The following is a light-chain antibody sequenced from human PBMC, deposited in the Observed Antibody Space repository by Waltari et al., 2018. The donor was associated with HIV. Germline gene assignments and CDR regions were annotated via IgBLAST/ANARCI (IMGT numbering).Light chain of an antibody. V-gene: IGLV2-11*01. J-gene: IGLJ2*01. CDR2: NVR. Sequence: QSALTQPRSVSESPGQSVTISCTGTSSDVGAYNSVSWYQQHPGRAPKFIIYNVRERPSGVPDRFSGSKSGNTASLTISGLQAEDEADYYCSSYAGTSNFVLFGGGTKLTVL. CDR1: SSDVGAYNS. CDR3: SSYAGTSNFVL.